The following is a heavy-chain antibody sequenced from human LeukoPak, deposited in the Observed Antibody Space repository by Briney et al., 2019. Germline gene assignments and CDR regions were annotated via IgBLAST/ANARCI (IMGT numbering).Heavy chain of an antibody. Sequence: ASETLSLTCIVSGGSISSDSHYWGWIRQPPGKGLEWIGTMYYSGNTYYNPSLKSRVTISVDASKNQFSLRLSSVTAADTAVYYCARDRGSPSLFDIWGQGTMVTVSS. D-gene: IGHD2-15*01. CDR2: MYYSGNT. CDR3: ARDRGSPSLFDI. V-gene: IGHV4-39*02. J-gene: IGHJ3*02. CDR1: GGSISSDSHY.